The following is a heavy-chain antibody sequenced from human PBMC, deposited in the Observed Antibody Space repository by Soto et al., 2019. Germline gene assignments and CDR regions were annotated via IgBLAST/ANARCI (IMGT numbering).Heavy chain of an antibody. J-gene: IGHJ6*02. CDR3: ARDAGLYGSGSYDPNYYYYGMDV. CDR1: GYTFSNYG. D-gene: IGHD3-10*01. Sequence: ASVKVSCKASGYTFSNYGIHWVRQAPGQRLEWMGLINAGNGNTKYSQKFQGRVTLTRDTSASTAYMELSSLRSEDTAVYYCARDAGLYGSGSYDPNYYYYGMDVWGQGTTVTVSS. V-gene: IGHV1-3*01. CDR2: INAGNGNT.